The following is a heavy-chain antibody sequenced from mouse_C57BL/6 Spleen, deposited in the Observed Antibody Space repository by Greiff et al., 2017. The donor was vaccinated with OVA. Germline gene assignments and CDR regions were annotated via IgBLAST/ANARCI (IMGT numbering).Heavy chain of an antibody. V-gene: IGHV1-55*01. CDR3: ARRYYDYDERFDY. D-gene: IGHD2-4*01. CDR1: GYTFTSYW. J-gene: IGHJ2*01. CDR2: IYPGSGST. Sequence: VQLQQPGAELVKPGASVKMSCKASGYTFTSYWITWVKQRPGQGLEWIGDIYPGSGSTNYNEKFKSKATLTVDTSSSTAYMQLSSLTSEDSAVYYCARRYYDYDERFDYWGQGTTLTVSS.